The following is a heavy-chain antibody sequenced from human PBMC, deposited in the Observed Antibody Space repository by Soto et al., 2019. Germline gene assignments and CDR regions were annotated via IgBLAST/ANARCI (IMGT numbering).Heavy chain of an antibody. D-gene: IGHD3-3*01. CDR3: ARDRGNFGVVLADFYQYGMDV. CDR2: VHYTGST. J-gene: IGHJ6*02. Sequence: QVQLQESGPGLVKPSETLSLTCTVSGDSVTSGSIYWSWIRQPPGKGLEWIGYVHYTGSTNYNPSLESRVAISVDTSKNHFSLTVSSVTAAATAVYYCARDRGNFGVVLADFYQYGMDVWGQGTTVTVSS. V-gene: IGHV4-61*03. CDR1: GDSVTSGSIY.